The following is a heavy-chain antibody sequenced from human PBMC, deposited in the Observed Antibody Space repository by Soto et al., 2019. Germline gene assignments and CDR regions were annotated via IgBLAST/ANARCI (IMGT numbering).Heavy chain of an antibody. V-gene: IGHV2-5*01. J-gene: IGHJ5*02. CDR1: GFSLTTIGVG. D-gene: IGHD1-7*01. CDR2: VYWHDDL. Sequence: SGPTLVNPTQTLTLTCTVSGFSLTTIGVGVGWVRQSPGKGLEWLASVYWHDDLRYNPSLKDRLTISRDTSKNQVVLTMTNMDPVGTAAYYCARAYDWNYAWGQGILVTVSS. CDR3: ARAYDWNYA.